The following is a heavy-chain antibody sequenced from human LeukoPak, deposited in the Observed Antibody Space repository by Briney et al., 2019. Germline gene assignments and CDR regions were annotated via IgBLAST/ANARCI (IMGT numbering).Heavy chain of an antibody. J-gene: IGHJ6*03. V-gene: IGHV4-34*01. CDR1: GGSFSGYY. Sequence: SETLSLTCAVYGGSFSGYYWSWIRQPPGKGPEWIGEINNSGSTNYNPSLKSRVTVSVDTSKNQFSLKLSSVTAADTAVYYCARLKEKQQLARARPYYYYYYMDVWGKGTTVTISS. CDR3: ARLKEKQQLARARPYYYYYYMDV. D-gene: IGHD6-13*01. CDR2: INNSGST.